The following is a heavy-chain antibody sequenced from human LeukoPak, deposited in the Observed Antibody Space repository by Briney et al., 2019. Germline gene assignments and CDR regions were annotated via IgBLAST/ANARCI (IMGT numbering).Heavy chain of an antibody. D-gene: IGHD1-26*01. Sequence: VASVRLSCKASGYTFTSYAMHWVRQAPGQRLEWMGWINAGNGNTKYSQKLQGRVTMTTDTSTSTAYMELRSLRSDDTAVYYCARGSGSYDYPHFDYWGQGTLVTVSS. CDR3: ARGSGSYDYPHFDY. V-gene: IGHV1-3*01. J-gene: IGHJ4*02. CDR1: GYTFTSYA. CDR2: INAGNGNT.